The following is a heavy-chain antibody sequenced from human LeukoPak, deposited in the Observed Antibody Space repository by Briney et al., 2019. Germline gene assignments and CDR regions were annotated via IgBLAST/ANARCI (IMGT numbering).Heavy chain of an antibody. CDR1: EFSLGSNY. Sequence: GGSLRLSCAASEFSLGSNYMTWVRQAPGKGLEWVSAISGSGGSTYYADSVKGRFTISRDNSKNTLYLQMNSLRAEDTAVYYCAKDKGVWELSDYWGQGTLVTVSS. J-gene: IGHJ4*02. CDR3: AKDKGVWELSDY. D-gene: IGHD1-26*01. V-gene: IGHV3-23*01. CDR2: ISGSGGST.